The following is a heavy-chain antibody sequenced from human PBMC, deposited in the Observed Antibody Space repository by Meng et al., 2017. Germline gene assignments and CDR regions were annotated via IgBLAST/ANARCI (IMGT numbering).Heavy chain of an antibody. CDR2: ISSSSSYI. D-gene: IGHD6-13*01. Sequence: EVQLVGAGGGLVKAGGSLSFSCAASVFTFSSYSMNWVRQAPGKGLEWVSSISSSSSYIYYADSVKGRFTISRDNAKNSLYLQMNSLRAEDTAVYYCARSSSWYSSGWFDPWGQGTLVTVSS. CDR1: VFTFSSYS. J-gene: IGHJ5*02. V-gene: IGHV3-21*01. CDR3: ARSSSWYSSGWFDP.